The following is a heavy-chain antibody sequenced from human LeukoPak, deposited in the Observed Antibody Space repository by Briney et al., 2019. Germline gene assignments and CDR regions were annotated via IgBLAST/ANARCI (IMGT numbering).Heavy chain of an antibody. D-gene: IGHD3-22*01. CDR3: ARENDSSGYYWVGWFDP. Sequence: ASVKVSCKASGYTFTSYGISWVRQAPGQGLEWMGGIIPIFGTANYAQKFQGRVTITTDESTSTAYMELSSLRSEDTAVYYCARENDSSGYYWVGWFDPWGQGTLVTVSS. J-gene: IGHJ5*02. CDR2: IIPIFGTA. CDR1: GYTFTSYG. V-gene: IGHV1-69*05.